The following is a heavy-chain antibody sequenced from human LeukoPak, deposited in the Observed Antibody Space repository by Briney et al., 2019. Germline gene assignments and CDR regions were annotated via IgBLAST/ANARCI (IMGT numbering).Heavy chain of an antibody. Sequence: SETLSLTCTVSGGSISSSSYYWGWIRQPPGKGLEWIGSIYYSGSTYYNPSLKSRVTISVDTSKNQFSLKLSSVTAADTAVYYCARERTELIAAAGTFDYWGQGTLVTVSS. D-gene: IGHD6-13*01. CDR3: ARERTELIAAAGTFDY. CDR2: IYYSGST. J-gene: IGHJ4*02. CDR1: GGSISSSSYY. V-gene: IGHV4-39*02.